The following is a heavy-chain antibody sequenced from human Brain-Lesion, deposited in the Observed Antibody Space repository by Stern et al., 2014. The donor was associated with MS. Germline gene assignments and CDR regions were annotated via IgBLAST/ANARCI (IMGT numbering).Heavy chain of an antibody. CDR2: RNPHTGGT. V-gene: IGHV1-2*02. J-gene: IGHJ6*02. CDR3: ARDQRGITIFGVVTGYYYLGMDV. Sequence: QVQLVESGAEVKKPGASVKVSCKTSGYIFTGYYIHWVRQDPGQGLEWMAWRNPHTGGTQYAQKFQGTVTLTSDTSISTAYVELSSLTSDDTAVYYCARDQRGITIFGVVTGYYYLGMDVWGQGTTVTVSS. CDR1: GYIFTGYY. D-gene: IGHD3-3*01.